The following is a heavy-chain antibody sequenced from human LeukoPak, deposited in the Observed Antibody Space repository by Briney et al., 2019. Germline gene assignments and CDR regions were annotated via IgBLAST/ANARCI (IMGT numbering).Heavy chain of an antibody. CDR3: GGSFGYYDSSGYSP. V-gene: IGHV4-39*01. D-gene: IGHD3-22*01. CDR2: IYYSGST. Sequence: SETLSLTCTVSGGSISSSSYYWGWIRQPPGKGLEWIGSIYYSGSTYYNPSLKSRVTISVDTSKNQFSLKLSSVTAADTAVYYCGGSFGYYDSSGYSPWGQGTLVTVSS. CDR1: GGSISSSSYY. J-gene: IGHJ5*02.